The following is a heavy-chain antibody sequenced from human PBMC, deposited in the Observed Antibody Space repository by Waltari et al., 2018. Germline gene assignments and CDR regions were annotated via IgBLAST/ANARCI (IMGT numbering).Heavy chain of an antibody. CDR3: AREGSIAAAGTIDY. V-gene: IGHV6-1*01. CDR2: TYYRSKWYN. D-gene: IGHD6-13*01. J-gene: IGHJ4*02. Sequence: QVQLQQSGPGLVKPSQTLSLTCAISGDTVSSNSAAWNWSRQSPSRGLEWLGRTYYRSKWYNDYAVSVKSRISIKPDTSKNQFSLQLTSVTPEDTAVYFCAREGSIAAAGTIDYWGQGTLVTVSS. CDR1: GDTVSSNSAA.